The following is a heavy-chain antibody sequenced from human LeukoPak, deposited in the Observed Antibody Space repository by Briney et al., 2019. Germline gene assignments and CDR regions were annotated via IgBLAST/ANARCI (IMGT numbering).Heavy chain of an antibody. CDR3: ARDRH. J-gene: IGHJ4*02. CDR2: INHSGST. CDR1: GGSFSDFY. Sequence: PSETLSLTCAVYGGSFSDFYWSWIRQPPGKGLEWIGEINHSGSTNYNPSLKSRVTISVDTSKNQFSLKLSSVTAADTAVYYCARDRHWGQGTLVTVSS. V-gene: IGHV4-34*01.